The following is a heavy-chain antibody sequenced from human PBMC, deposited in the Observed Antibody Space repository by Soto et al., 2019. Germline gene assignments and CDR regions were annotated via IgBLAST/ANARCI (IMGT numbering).Heavy chain of an antibody. Sequence: GAALXSSCKGSGYSFSDYWIAWVRQMPGKGLEWMGIIYPGDSDSRYSPSFQGQVTISVDKSINTAYLQWSSLKASDTAIYYCAPPPACTNGLCYSIDSSGQGTLVTVSS. D-gene: IGHD2-8*01. V-gene: IGHV5-51*01. CDR3: APPPACTNGLCYSIDS. CDR1: GYSFSDYW. CDR2: IYPGDSDS. J-gene: IGHJ4*02.